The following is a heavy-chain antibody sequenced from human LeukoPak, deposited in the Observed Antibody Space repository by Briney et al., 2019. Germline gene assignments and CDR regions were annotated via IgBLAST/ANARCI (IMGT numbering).Heavy chain of an antibody. CDR1: GFTFSSYS. Sequence: PGGSLRLSCAASGFTFSSYSMNWVRQAPGKGLEWVSSISSSSSYIYYADSVKGRFTISRDNAKNSLYLQMNSLRAEDTAVYYCASGDPYYYDSSGYYRDYWGQGTLVTVSS. D-gene: IGHD3-22*01. J-gene: IGHJ4*02. CDR2: ISSSSSYI. CDR3: ASGDPYYYDSSGYYRDY. V-gene: IGHV3-21*01.